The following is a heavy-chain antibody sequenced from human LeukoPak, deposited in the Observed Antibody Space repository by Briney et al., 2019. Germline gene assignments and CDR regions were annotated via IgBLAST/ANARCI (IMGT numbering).Heavy chain of an antibody. V-gene: IGHV3-23*01. CDR1: GFSFDNAW. CDR3: AKDQTPYY. CDR2: ISGSGDTT. Sequence: GGSLRLSCTGSGFSFDNAWMSWVRQAPGKGLEWVSGISGSGDTTYYADSVKGRFTISRDNSKNTLYLQMNSLRAEDTAVYYCAKDQTPYYWGQGTLVTVSS. J-gene: IGHJ4*02.